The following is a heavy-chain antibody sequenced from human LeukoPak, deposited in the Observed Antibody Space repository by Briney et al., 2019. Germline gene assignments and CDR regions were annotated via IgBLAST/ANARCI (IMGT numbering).Heavy chain of an antibody. J-gene: IGHJ4*02. CDR2: IHSSGGS. CDR1: GASISNYY. Sequence: EPSENLSLTCTVSGASISNYYWSWIRQTPEKGLEWMGHIHSSGGSSYYPSLKSRLTLSIDTSRNQLSLKLPSVTAADTAVYFCARLGSYHDFWGQGALVTVSS. CDR3: ARLGSYHDF. V-gene: IGHV4-4*09. D-gene: IGHD1-26*01.